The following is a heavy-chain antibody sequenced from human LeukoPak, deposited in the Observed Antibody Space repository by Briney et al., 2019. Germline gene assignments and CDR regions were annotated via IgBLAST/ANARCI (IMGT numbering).Heavy chain of an antibody. J-gene: IGHJ4*02. CDR2: ISDDGSNE. V-gene: IGHV3-30*03. D-gene: IGHD2-15*01. Sequence: GGSLRLSCAASGFSFSSYGIHWVRQAPGKGLGWVAGISDDGSNEYYADSVRGRFTISRDNSKNVLYMQMNSMRAEDTAVYYCAGGWYFFDYCGQGTLVIVSS. CDR1: GFSFSSYG. CDR3: AGGWYFFDY.